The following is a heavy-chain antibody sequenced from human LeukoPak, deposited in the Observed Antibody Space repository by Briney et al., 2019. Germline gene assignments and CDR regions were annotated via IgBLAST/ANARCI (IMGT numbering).Heavy chain of an antibody. CDR1: GYTLTELS. CDR2: FDPEDGET. D-gene: IGHD2-2*02. CDR3: ARGETKYHLCSSTSCYRVRWFDP. J-gene: IGHJ5*02. V-gene: IGHV1-24*01. Sequence: GASVKVSCKVSGYTLTELSMHWVRQAPGKGLEWMGGFDPEDGETIYAQKFQGRVTMTEDTSTDTAYMELSSLRSEDTAVYYCARGETKYHLCSSTSCYRVRWFDPWGQGTLVTVSS.